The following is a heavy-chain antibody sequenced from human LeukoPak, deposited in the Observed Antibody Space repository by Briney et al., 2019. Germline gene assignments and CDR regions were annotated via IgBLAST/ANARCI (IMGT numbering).Heavy chain of an antibody. D-gene: IGHD6-6*01. CDR3: AKEGSGSSSPSYYYGMDV. V-gene: IGHV3-23*01. Sequence: GGSLRLSCAASGFTFSSYAMSWVRQAPGKGLEWVSAISGSGGSTYYADSVKGRFTISRDNSKNTLSLQMNSLRAEDTAVYYCAKEGSGSSSPSYYYGMDVWGQGTTVTVSS. CDR1: GFTFSSYA. CDR2: ISGSGGST. J-gene: IGHJ6*01.